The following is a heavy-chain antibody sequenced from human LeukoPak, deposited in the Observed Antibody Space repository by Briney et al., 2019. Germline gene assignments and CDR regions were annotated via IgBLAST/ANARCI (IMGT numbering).Heavy chain of an antibody. CDR1: GYSCTNFW. CDR3: ARSRGDNNWFEP. V-gene: IGHV5-51*01. CDR2: IFPADSDT. D-gene: IGHD7-27*01. J-gene: IGHJ5*02. Sequence: GESLKISCKASGYSCTNFWLGWVRQMPGKGPEWMGIIFPADSDTRYSPSFEGQVTISADKSISTAYLHWSSLKASDTAVYYCARSRGDNNWFEPWGQGTLVTVSS.